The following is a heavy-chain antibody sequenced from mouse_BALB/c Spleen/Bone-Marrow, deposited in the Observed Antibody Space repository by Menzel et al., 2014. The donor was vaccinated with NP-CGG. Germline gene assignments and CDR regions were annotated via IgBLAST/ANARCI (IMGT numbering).Heavy chain of an antibody. CDR3: ARRDFAFDF. V-gene: IGHV1-54*01. Sequence: LVESGAELVRPGTSVKVSCKASGYAFTNYLIEWVKQRPGHGLEWIGVINPGSGGTNYNEKFKGKATLTAGKSSITGYMEVSSLTSDDSSVYFCARRDFAFDFWGQGTSVTVSS. CDR2: INPGSGGT. CDR1: GYAFTNYL. J-gene: IGHJ4*01.